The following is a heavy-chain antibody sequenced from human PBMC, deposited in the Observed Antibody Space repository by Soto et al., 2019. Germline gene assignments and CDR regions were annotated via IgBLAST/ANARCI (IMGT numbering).Heavy chain of an antibody. Sequence: QVQLQESGPGLVKPSETLSLTCTVSGGSISTYYWSWIRQPPGKGLEWIGYIHYSGSTNYNPSLQSRVTISLDTSKNQFSLRLSSVTAADTAVYYCARETYSSGWYYWFDPWGQGTLVTVSS. V-gene: IGHV4-59*01. D-gene: IGHD6-19*01. CDR1: GGSISTYY. CDR3: ARETYSSGWYYWFDP. J-gene: IGHJ5*02. CDR2: IHYSGST.